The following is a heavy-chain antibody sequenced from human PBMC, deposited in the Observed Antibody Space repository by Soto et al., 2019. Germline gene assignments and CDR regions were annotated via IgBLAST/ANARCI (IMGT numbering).Heavy chain of an antibody. CDR1: GDSVSSNSAA. J-gene: IGHJ6*02. D-gene: IGHD6-6*01. Sequence: SQTLSLTCVISGDSVSSNSAAWNWIRQSPSRGLEWLGRTYYRSKWYSNYAVSVKSRITVNPDTSKNQFSLQLNSVTPEDTAVYYCARIHSSSSSDMDVWGQGTTVTVSS. CDR3: ARIHSSSSSDMDV. CDR2: TYYRSKWYS. V-gene: IGHV6-1*01.